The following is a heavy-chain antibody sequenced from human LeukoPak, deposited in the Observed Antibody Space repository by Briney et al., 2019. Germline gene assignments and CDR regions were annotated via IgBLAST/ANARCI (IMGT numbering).Heavy chain of an antibody. CDR3: VRARRYQLLLDYFYMDV. V-gene: IGHV5-51*01. CDR1: GYSFTSYW. Sequence: GESLKISCKGSGYSFTSYWFGWVRQMPGKGLEWMGIFYPGDSDTRYSPFYEGQVTIAADKSITTAYLQWDSLKASDTAIYYCVRARRYQLLLDYFYMDVWGKGTTVIVSS. J-gene: IGHJ6*03. CDR2: FYPGDSDT. D-gene: IGHD2-15*01.